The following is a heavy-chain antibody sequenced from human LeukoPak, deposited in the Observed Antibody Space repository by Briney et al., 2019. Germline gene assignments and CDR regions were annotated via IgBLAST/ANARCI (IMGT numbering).Heavy chain of an antibody. D-gene: IGHD6-13*01. CDR1: GDSISMHY. CDR3: ARGRVSSSSWSSTYYYYYYMDV. Sequence: PSETLSLTCSVSGDSISMHYWSWIRQPPGKGLEWIGYIDHTGSTNYNPSLNSRVTISRDTSKNHFSLELSSVTAADTAVYFCARGRVSSSSWSSTYYYYYYMDVWGKGTTVTISS. V-gene: IGHV4-59*11. CDR2: IDHTGST. J-gene: IGHJ6*03.